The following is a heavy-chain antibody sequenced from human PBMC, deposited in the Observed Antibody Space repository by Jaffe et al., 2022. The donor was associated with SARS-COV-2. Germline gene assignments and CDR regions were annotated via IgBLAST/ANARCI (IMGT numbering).Heavy chain of an antibody. J-gene: IGHJ4*02. Sequence: QVQVVQSGAEVKKPGASVKVSCKASGKNLTTYKIHWVRQAPGQGLEWMGWINVFTGETKYSQKFQGRVSITRDTSASTAFMELTSLTSEDTGVYYCARDESDWGQGTLVTVSS. CDR3: ARDESD. CDR2: INVFTGET. CDR1: GKNLTTYK. V-gene: IGHV1-3*01.